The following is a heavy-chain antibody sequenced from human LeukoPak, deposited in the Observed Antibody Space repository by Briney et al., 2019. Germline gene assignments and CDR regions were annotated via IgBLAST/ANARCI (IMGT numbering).Heavy chain of an antibody. CDR1: GGSISSYY. Sequence: KPSETLSLTCTVSGGSISSYYWSWVRQPAGKGLEWIGRIYASGNTNYNPSLKGRVTMSLDTSKNQFSLKLSSVTAADTAVYYCARRRFAWSGFDYWGQGTLVTVSS. CDR3: ARRRFAWSGFDY. J-gene: IGHJ4*02. V-gene: IGHV4-4*07. D-gene: IGHD3-3*01. CDR2: IYASGNT.